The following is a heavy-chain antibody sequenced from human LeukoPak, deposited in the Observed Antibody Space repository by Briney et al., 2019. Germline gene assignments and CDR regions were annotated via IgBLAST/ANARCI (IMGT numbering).Heavy chain of an antibody. J-gene: IGHJ5*02. V-gene: IGHV3-21*01. CDR1: GFTFSSYS. D-gene: IGHD6-13*01. Sequence: GGSLRLSCAASGFTFSSYSVNWVRQAPGKGLEWVSSISSSSSYIYYADSVKGRFTISRDNAKNSLYLQMNSLRAEDTAVYYCARDPDSSSPNWFDPWGQGTLVTVSS. CDR2: ISSSSSYI. CDR3: ARDPDSSSPNWFDP.